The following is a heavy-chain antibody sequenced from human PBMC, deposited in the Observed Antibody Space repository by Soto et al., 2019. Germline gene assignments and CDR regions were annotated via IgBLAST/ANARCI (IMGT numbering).Heavy chain of an antibody. V-gene: IGHV1-69*01. Sequence: EATRSTFCTRWVRQVPGHVLEWMGSIIPLYGTRNYAQRFRVRVTFIADDSTNMVYMELMSLRSDDSAIYYCARDIPTYYDSSYDWSDPWGQGVLVTVSS. D-gene: IGHD3-16*01. CDR1: EATRSTFC. J-gene: IGHJ5*02. CDR3: ARDIPTYYDSSYDWSDP. CDR2: IIPLYGTR.